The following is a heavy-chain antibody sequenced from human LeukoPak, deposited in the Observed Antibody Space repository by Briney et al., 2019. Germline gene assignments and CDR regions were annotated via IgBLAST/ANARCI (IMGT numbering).Heavy chain of an antibody. V-gene: IGHV4-4*07. D-gene: IGHD3-22*01. J-gene: IGHJ4*02. CDR3: ARDYYDSSGYYWWYFDY. CDR2: IYTSGST. Sequence: PPETLSLTCTVSGGSISSYYWSWIRQPAGKGLEWIGRIYTSGSTNYNPSLKSRVTMSVDTSKNQFSLKLSSVTAADTAVYYCARDYYDSSGYYWWYFDYWGQGTLVTVSS. CDR1: GGSISSYY.